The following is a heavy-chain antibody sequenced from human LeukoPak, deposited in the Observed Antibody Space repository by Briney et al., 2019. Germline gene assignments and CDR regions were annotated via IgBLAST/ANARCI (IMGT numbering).Heavy chain of an antibody. J-gene: IGHJ4*02. CDR1: GFTIRSFS. CDR3: ASVISDFLTGVDY. D-gene: IGHD3-9*01. CDR2: ISSSRTYI. V-gene: IGHV3-21*01. Sequence: GGSLRLSSAASGFTIRSFSISRIRQAPGKGLEWVSSISSSRTYIYYADSVKSRFTISRDNAKSSLYLQMNSLRDEDTAVYYFASVISDFLTGVDYSGQGTLVTVSS.